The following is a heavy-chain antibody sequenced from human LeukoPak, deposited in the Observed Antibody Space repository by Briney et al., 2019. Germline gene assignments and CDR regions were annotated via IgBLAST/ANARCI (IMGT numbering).Heavy chain of an antibody. V-gene: IGHV4-59*01. Sequence: SETLSLTCTVPGGSISGYYWSWIGQPPGKGLDWIGYIYYSGSTNYNPSLKSRVTISVDTSKNQFSLKLSSVTAADTAVYYCARVAGQQLVRAFDIWGQGTMVTVSS. CDR1: GGSISGYY. CDR2: IYYSGST. CDR3: ARVAGQQLVRAFDI. D-gene: IGHD6-13*01. J-gene: IGHJ3*02.